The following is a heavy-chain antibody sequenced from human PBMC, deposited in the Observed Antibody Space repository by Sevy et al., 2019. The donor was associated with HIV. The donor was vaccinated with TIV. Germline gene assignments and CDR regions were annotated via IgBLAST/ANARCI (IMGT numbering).Heavy chain of an antibody. Sequence: GGSLILSCAASGFTFSSYGMHWVRQAPGKGLDWVTVISYDGSNKYYADSVKGRFTISRDNSKNTLYLQMNSLRVEDTAVYYCANGGQWLVRDWFDPWGQGTLVTVSS. CDR3: ANGGQWLVRDWFDP. CDR1: GFTFSSYG. D-gene: IGHD6-19*01. V-gene: IGHV3-30*18. J-gene: IGHJ5*02. CDR2: ISYDGSNK.